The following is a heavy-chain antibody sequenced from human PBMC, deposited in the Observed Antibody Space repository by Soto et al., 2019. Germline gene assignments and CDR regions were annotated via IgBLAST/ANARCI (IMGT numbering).Heavy chain of an antibody. D-gene: IGHD3-10*01. CDR1: GEAFSGYY. J-gene: IGHJ6*02. CDR2: INHSGST. Sequence: SESLSLTCAVYGEAFSGYYWSWIRQPPGKGLEWIGEINHSGSTKYSPSLKSRVTISVDTSKNQFSLKLSSVTAADTAVYSCARDLYFYGVNGMDVWGQGTTVTVSS. CDR3: ARDLYFYGVNGMDV. V-gene: IGHV4-34*01.